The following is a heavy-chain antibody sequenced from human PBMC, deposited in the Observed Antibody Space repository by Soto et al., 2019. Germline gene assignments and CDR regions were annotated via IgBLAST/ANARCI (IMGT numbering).Heavy chain of an antibody. CDR3: AKDRSGGSYHPNFDY. D-gene: IGHD1-26*01. V-gene: IGHV3-23*01. Sequence: EVQLLESGGGLVQPGGSLRLSCAASGFNFSSYAMSWVRQAPGKGLEWVSAISGSGGSTYYADSVKGRFTISRDNSKNTLYLQMNSLRAEDTAVYYCAKDRSGGSYHPNFDYWGQGTLVTVSS. CDR1: GFNFSSYA. CDR2: ISGSGGST. J-gene: IGHJ4*02.